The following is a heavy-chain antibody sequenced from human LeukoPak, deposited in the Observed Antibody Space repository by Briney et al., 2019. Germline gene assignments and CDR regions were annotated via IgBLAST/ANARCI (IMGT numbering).Heavy chain of an antibody. V-gene: IGHV3-23*01. D-gene: IGHD2-2*01. CDR1: GFTFSSYA. Sequence: GGSLRLSCAASGFTFSSYAMSWVRQAPGKGLEWVSGISVGGDNTYYADSVKGRFTISRDNSKNTLSLQMNSLRAEDTAVYYCAKHTSITYAHFDYWGQGTLVTVSS. J-gene: IGHJ4*02. CDR3: AKHTSITYAHFDY. CDR2: ISVGGDNT.